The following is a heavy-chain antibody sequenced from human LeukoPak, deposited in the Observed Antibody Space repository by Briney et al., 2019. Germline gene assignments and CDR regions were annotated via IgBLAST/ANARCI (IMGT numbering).Heavy chain of an antibody. CDR3: ARGRTGGKPHTDYYYVRRGGWFDP. CDR2: INHSGST. D-gene: IGHD3-22*01. Sequence: SETLSLTCTVSGGSISSYYWSWVRQPPGKGLEWVGEINHSGSTNYNPSLKSRVTISEDTSKNQFYLKQSYVPAADTAVYYCARGRTGGKPHTDYYYVRRGGWFDPWGQGTLVTVSS. J-gene: IGHJ5*02. CDR1: GGSISSYY. V-gene: IGHV4-34*01.